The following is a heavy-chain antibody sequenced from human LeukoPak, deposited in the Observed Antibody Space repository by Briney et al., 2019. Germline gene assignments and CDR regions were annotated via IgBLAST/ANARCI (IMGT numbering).Heavy chain of an antibody. V-gene: IGHV4-4*07. CDR3: ARVAGSYCRSTSCFPVYYYYYYMDV. CDR2: IYPTGST. Sequence: SETLSLTCTVSGGSISSYYWSWIRQPAGKGLEWIGRIYPTGSTNYNPSLKSRVTISVDTSKNQFSLKLSSVTAADTAVYYCARVAGSYCRSTSCFPVYYYYYYMDVWGKGTTVTVSS. CDR1: GGSISSYY. D-gene: IGHD2-2*01. J-gene: IGHJ6*03.